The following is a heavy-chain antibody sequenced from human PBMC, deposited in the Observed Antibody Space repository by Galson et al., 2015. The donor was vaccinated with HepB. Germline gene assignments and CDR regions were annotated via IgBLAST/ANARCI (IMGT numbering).Heavy chain of an antibody. J-gene: IGHJ5*02. V-gene: IGHV1-18*01. CDR2: ISAYSRKT. CDR3: ARGSLVVVVGATQNNRFDP. CDR1: GYTFTSYS. Sequence: SVKVSCKASGYTFTSYSITWVRQAPGQGLEWMGWISAYSRKTDYARQLQGRVTLTTDTSTSTAYMELKSLRSDDTAVYYCARGSLVVVVGATQNNRFDPWGQGTLVTVSS. D-gene: IGHD2-15*01.